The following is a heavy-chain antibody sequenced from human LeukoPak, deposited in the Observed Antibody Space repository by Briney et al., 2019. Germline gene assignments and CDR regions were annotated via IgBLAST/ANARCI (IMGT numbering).Heavy chain of an antibody. CDR2: IYYSGST. V-gene: IGHV4-39*01. CDR1: GGSISSSSSY. J-gene: IGHJ4*02. D-gene: IGHD3-10*01. CDR3: ARHTPITMVRGVMGRTFDN. Sequence: PSETLSLTCSVSGGSISSSSSYWGWIRQPPGKGLEWIGSIYYSGSTYYNPSLKSRVSVSVDTSKNQFSLKLRSVTASDTAMYYCARHTPITMVRGVMGRTFDNWGQGTLVTVSS.